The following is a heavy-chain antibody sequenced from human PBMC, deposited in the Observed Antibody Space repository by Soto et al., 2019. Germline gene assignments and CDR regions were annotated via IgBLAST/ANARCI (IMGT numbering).Heavy chain of an antibody. CDR1: GGSVSSSGNY. D-gene: IGHD3-10*01. J-gene: IGHJ6*02. V-gene: IGHV4-31*03. CDR2: IYYSGSI. Sequence: SETLSLTCTVSGGSVSSSGNYWSWIRQHPGKGLEWIGYIYYSGSIYYNPSLKSRIIISVDTSKNQFSLKLSSVTAADTAVYFCARGSFYYGPGSYFPMDVWGQGTTVTV. CDR3: ARGSFYYGPGSYFPMDV.